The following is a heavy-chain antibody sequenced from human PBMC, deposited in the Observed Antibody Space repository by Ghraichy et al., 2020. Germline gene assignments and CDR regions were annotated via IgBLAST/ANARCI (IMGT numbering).Heavy chain of an antibody. Sequence: SETLSLTCAVYGGSFSGYYWSWIRQPPGKGLEWIGEINHSGSTNYNPSLKSRVTISVDTSKNQFSLKLSSVTAADTAVYYCARVLSSWYHRYYYMDVWGKGTTVTVSS. CDR2: INHSGST. CDR3: ARVLSSWYHRYYYMDV. CDR1: GGSFSGYY. J-gene: IGHJ6*03. V-gene: IGHV4-34*01. D-gene: IGHD6-13*01.